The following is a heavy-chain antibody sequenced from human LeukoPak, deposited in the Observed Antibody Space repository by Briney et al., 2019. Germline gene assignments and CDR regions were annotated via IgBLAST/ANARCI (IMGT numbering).Heavy chain of an antibody. Sequence: GASVKVSCKASGYTFTGYYMHWVRQAPGQGLEWMGWINPNSGGTKYAQKFQGRVTMTRDTSISTAYMELSRLRSDDTAVYYCARVGHYYDSSGYYLYDAFDIWGQGTMVIVSS. CDR3: ARVGHYYDSSGYYLYDAFDI. V-gene: IGHV1-2*02. CDR2: INPNSGGT. D-gene: IGHD3-22*01. CDR1: GYTFTGYY. J-gene: IGHJ3*02.